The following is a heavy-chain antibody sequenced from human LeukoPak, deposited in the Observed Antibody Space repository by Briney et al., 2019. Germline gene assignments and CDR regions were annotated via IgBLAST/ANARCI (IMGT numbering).Heavy chain of an antibody. V-gene: IGHV3-53*01. CDR2: IYSGGST. D-gene: IGHD1-1*01. J-gene: IGHJ3*02. Sequence: SGGSLRLSCAASGFTVSSNYMSWVRQAPGKGLEWVSVIYSGGSTYYADSVKGRFTISRDNSKNTLYLQMNSLRAEDTAVYYCARVELERLDAFDIWGQGTMVTVSS. CDR3: ARVELERLDAFDI. CDR1: GFTVSSNY.